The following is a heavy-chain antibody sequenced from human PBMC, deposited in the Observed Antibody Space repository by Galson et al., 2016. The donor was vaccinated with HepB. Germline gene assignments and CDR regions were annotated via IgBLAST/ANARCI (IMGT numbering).Heavy chain of an antibody. Sequence: SLRLSCAASGFTFDDYAMYWVRQAPGKGLEWVSSISTSGRSIYYADSMKGRFTISRDNAKNSLYLQINSLRAEDTALFYCARGSYSSAASYYFDYWGQGTLVTVAS. V-gene: IGHV3-21*01. CDR3: ARGSYSSAASYYFDY. J-gene: IGHJ4*02. D-gene: IGHD6-25*01. CDR1: GFTFDDYA. CDR2: ISTSGRSI.